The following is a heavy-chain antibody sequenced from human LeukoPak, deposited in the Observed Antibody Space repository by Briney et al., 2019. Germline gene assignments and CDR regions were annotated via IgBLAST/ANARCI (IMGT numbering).Heavy chain of an antibody. D-gene: IGHD6-13*01. CDR2: IYYSGST. V-gene: IGHV4-59*01. J-gene: IGHJ4*02. CDR3: AREGYAADFDY. Sequence: PSETLSLTCTVSGGSISSYYWSWIRQPPGKGLEWIGYIYYSGSTNYNPSLKSRVTISVDTSKNQFSLNLSSVTAADTAVYYCAREGYAADFDYWGQGTLVTVSS. CDR1: GGSISSYY.